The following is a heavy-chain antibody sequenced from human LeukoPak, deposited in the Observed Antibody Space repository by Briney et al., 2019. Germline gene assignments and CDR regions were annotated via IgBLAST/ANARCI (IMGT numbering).Heavy chain of an antibody. CDR1: GGSISSYY. V-gene: IGHV4-59*08. Sequence: SETLSLTCTVSGGSISSYYWSWIRQPPGKGLEWIGYIYYSGSTNYNPSLKSRVTISVDTSKNQFSLKLSSVTAADTAVYYCARREEYYGSGSYFDYWGQGTLVTVSS. J-gene: IGHJ4*02. D-gene: IGHD3-10*01. CDR3: ARREEYYGSGSYFDY. CDR2: IYYSGST.